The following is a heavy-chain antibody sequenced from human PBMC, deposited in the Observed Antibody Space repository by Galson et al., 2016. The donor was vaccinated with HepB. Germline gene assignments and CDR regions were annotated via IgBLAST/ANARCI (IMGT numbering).Heavy chain of an antibody. D-gene: IGHD4-23*01. CDR3: ARGRGAFTRTEVIPKYFDH. Sequence: SVKVSCKASGVPFRSYAISWMRQAPGQGIQWMGGIVPLFGTAKHAQKFQGRVTITADKSTTTDYMELHNLTVADTAMYFCARGRGAFTRTEVIPKYFDHLGRGTLVTVS. CDR1: GVPFRSYA. J-gene: IGHJ4*02. CDR2: IVPLFGTA. V-gene: IGHV1-69*06.